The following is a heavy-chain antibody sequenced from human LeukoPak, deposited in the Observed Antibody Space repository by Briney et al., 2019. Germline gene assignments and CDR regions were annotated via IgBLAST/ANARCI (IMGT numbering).Heavy chain of an antibody. Sequence: SETLSLTCTVSGGSISSDYWSWIRQPPGKGLEWIAYIYYDGSTNYNPSLKSRVTISIDTSKNQFSLKLSSVTAADTAMYYCARTTLLRGVISNFDYWGQGTLVTVSS. CDR2: IYYDGST. J-gene: IGHJ4*02. CDR3: ARTTLLRGVISNFDY. D-gene: IGHD3-10*01. V-gene: IGHV4-59*01. CDR1: GGSISSDY.